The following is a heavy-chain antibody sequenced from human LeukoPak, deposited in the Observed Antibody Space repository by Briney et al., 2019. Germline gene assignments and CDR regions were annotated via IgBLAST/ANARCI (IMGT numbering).Heavy chain of an antibody. CDR1: GFTFSDYY. CDR3: ARAGGYYYFDY. CDR2: IISIGITI. Sequence: PVGSLRLSCAASGFTFSDYYMSWIRQAPGEGLEWVSYIISIGITIYYADSAKSPFTISRDNAKNSLYLKMNSLRAEDTAVYYCARAGGYYYFDYWGQGTLVTVSS. D-gene: IGHD5-12*01. J-gene: IGHJ4*02. V-gene: IGHV3-11*04.